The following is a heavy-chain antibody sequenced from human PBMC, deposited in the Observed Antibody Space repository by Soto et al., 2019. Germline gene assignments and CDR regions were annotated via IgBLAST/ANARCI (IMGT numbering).Heavy chain of an antibody. Sequence: GGSLRLSCAASGFTLSDYTMNWVRQAPGKGLEWVSSISSSGDYIYYADSLKGRFTISRDSPKSSLYLQMNSLRAEDTAVYYCTRDRKGATNGSGYWGQGTLVTVSS. J-gene: IGHJ4*02. CDR3: TRDRKGATNGSGY. D-gene: IGHD1-26*01. CDR2: ISSSGDYI. V-gene: IGHV3-21*01. CDR1: GFTLSDYT.